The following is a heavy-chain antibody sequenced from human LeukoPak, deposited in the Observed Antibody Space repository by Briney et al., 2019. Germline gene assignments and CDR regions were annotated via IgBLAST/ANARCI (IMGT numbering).Heavy chain of an antibody. V-gene: IGHV4-59*01. CDR1: GGSISSYY. J-gene: IGHJ6*02. CDR2: IYYSGST. CDR3: ARSTYYYYGMDA. Sequence: PSETLSLTCTVSGGSISSYYWSWIRQPPGKGLEWIGYIYYSGSTNYNPSLKSRVTISVDTSKNQFSLKLSSVTAADTAVYYCARSTYYYYGMDAWGQGTTVTVSS.